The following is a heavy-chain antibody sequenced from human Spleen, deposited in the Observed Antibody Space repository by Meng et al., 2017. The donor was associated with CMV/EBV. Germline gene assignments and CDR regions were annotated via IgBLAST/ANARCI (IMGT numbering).Heavy chain of an antibody. J-gene: IGHJ4*02. Sequence: AASGFMFRSYAMSWVRQAPGKGLEWVSSISGSGGNTYYADSVKGRFTISRDNSKNTLYLQMNSLRAEDTAVYYCARDYGDYVWYVDYWGQGTLVTVSS. CDR1: GFMFRSYA. D-gene: IGHD4-17*01. CDR2: ISGSGGNT. CDR3: ARDYGDYVWYVDY. V-gene: IGHV3-23*01.